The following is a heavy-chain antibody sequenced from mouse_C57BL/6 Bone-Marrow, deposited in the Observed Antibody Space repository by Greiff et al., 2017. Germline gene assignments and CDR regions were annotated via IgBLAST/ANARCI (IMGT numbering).Heavy chain of an antibody. J-gene: IGHJ3*01. V-gene: IGHV14-4*01. Sequence: EVQLQQSGAELVRPGASVKLSCTASGFNIKDDYMHWVKQRHEKGLEWIGWIDPENCDTEYASKFQGKATITADTSSNTAYLQLSSLTSEDTAVYYCTPRQAWFAYWGQGTLVTVSA. CDR1: GFNIKDDY. CDR2: IDPENCDT. CDR3: TPRQAWFAY.